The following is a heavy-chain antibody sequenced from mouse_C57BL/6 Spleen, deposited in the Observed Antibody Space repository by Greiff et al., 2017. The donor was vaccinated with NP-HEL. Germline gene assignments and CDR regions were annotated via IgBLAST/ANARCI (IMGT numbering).Heavy chain of an antibody. CDR1: GYTFTDYE. J-gene: IGHJ3*01. V-gene: IGHV1-15*01. D-gene: IGHD1-1*02. Sequence: VQLQQSGAELVRPGASVTLSCKASGYTFTDYEMHWVKQTPVHGLEWIGAIDPETGGTAYNQKFKGKAILTADKSSSTAYMELRSLTSEDSAVYYCTREGMVEFAYWGQGTLVTVSA. CDR2: IDPETGGT. CDR3: TREGMVEFAY.